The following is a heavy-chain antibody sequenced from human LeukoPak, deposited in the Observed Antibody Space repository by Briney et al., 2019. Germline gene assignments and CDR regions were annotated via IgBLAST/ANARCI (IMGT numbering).Heavy chain of an antibody. CDR2: ISSSSSYI. Sequence: KSGGSLRLSCAASGFTFSSYSMNWVRQAPGKGLEWVSSISSSSSYIYYADSVKGRFTISRDNAKNSLYLQMNSLSAEDTAVYYCARDLGVENCSSTSCRLRGQGTLVTVSS. D-gene: IGHD2-2*01. CDR1: GFTFSSYS. J-gene: IGHJ4*02. CDR3: ARDLGVENCSSTSCRL. V-gene: IGHV3-21*01.